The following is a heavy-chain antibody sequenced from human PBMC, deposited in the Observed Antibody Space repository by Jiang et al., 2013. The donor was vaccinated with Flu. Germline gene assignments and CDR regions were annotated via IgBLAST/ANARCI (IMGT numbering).Heavy chain of an antibody. Sequence: KPTQTLTLTCTVAGFSLTTGRMGVSWIRQPPGKALEWLAHIFSNDEKFYSTSLKSRLAISKDTSKSQVVLSITNVDPVDTATYYCARVDGSGGPGYPFDSWGQGTLVTVSS. CDR3: ARVDGSGGPGYPFDS. D-gene: IGHD3-10*01. V-gene: IGHV2-26*01. CDR1: GFSLTTGRMG. J-gene: IGHJ4*02. CDR2: IFSNDEK.